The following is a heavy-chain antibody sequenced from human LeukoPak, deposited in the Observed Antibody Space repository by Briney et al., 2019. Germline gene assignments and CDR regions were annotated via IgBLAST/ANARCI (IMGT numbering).Heavy chain of an antibody. CDR2: ISGSGGST. J-gene: IGHJ4*02. Sequence: GGSLRLSCAASGFTFSSYAMSWVRQAPGKGLEWVSAISGSGGSTYYADSVKGRFTISRDNSKNTLYLQMNSLRAEDTAVYYCAKGTYSSSWYSADYWGQGTLVTVSS. D-gene: IGHD6-13*01. CDR1: GFTFSSYA. CDR3: AKGTYSSSWYSADY. V-gene: IGHV3-23*01.